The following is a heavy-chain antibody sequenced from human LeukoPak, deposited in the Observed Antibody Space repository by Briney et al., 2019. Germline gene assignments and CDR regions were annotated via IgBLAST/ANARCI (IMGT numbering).Heavy chain of an antibody. CDR3: ARGNSGTYPYYFDY. Sequence: GSLRLSCAASGFTFGSYVMSWVRQAPGKGLEWVSGISGSGGRTYYADSVKGRFTTSGDNSKNTLYLQINSLRAEDTAVYYCARGNSGTYPYYFDYWGQGTLVTVSS. CDR1: GFTFGSYV. J-gene: IGHJ4*02. CDR2: ISGSGGRT. V-gene: IGHV3-23*01. D-gene: IGHD1-26*01.